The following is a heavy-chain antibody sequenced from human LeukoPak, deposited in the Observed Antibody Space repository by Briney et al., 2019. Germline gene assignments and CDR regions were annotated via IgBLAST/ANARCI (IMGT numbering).Heavy chain of an antibody. V-gene: IGHV3-74*01. D-gene: IGHD4-17*01. CDR1: GFAFSSYW. Sequence: PGGSLRLSCAASGFAFSSYWMHWVRQAPGKGLVWVTRLNGDGSSTNYADSVRGRFTISRDNAKNTLYLQMNSLRAEDTAVYYCTRDATVTMGSWFDPWGQGTLATVSS. J-gene: IGHJ5*02. CDR3: TRDATVTMGSWFDP. CDR2: LNGDGSST.